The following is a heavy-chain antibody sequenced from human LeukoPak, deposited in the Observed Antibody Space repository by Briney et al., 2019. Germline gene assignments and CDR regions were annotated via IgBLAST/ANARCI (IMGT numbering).Heavy chain of an antibody. Sequence: SVKVSCKASGGTFSSYAISWVRQAPGQGLEWMGRIIPILGIANYAQKFQGRVTITADKSTSTAYMELSSLRSEDTAVYYCARVRTWGARGYYDSSGYYFNFDYWGQGTLVTVSS. CDR1: GGTFSSYA. J-gene: IGHJ4*02. CDR2: IIPILGIA. V-gene: IGHV1-69*04. CDR3: ARVRTWGARGYYDSSGYYFNFDY. D-gene: IGHD3-22*01.